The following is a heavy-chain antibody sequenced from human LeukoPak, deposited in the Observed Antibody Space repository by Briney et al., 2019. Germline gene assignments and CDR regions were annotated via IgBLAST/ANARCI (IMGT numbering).Heavy chain of an antibody. D-gene: IGHD3-22*01. CDR3: ARRVFYYDSSDYRNDVFDI. CDR1: GGSISSSSYY. V-gene: IGHV4-39*01. CDR2: IYYSGST. J-gene: IGHJ3*02. Sequence: PSETLSLTCTVSGGSISSSSYYWGWIRQPPGKGLEWIGSIYYSGSTYYNPSLKSRVTISVDTSKNQFSLKLSSVTAADTAVYYCARRVFYYDSSDYRNDVFDIWGQGTMVTVS.